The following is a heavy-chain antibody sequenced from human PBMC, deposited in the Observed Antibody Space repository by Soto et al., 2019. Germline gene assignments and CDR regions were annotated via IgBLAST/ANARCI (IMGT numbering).Heavy chain of an antibody. CDR3: ARVGNGYYYYYGMDV. Sequence: GGSRGRACPFSAFTFSRYEMHWVRQAPGKGLEWVSYIGTSGRTIYYADSVRGRFTISRDNAKNSLYLQMNSLRAEDTAVYYCARVGNGYYYYYGMDVWGQGNTVTVSS. D-gene: IGHD5-12*01. J-gene: IGHJ6*02. V-gene: IGHV3-48*03. CDR2: IGTSGRTI. CDR1: AFTFSRYE.